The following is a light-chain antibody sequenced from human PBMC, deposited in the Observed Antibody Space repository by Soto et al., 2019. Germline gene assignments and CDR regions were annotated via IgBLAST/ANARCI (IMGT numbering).Light chain of an antibody. V-gene: IGKV3-20*01. CDR3: QQYGGSPPYT. CDR1: HSVSSSY. J-gene: IGKJ2*01. CDR2: GAS. Sequence: EIVLTQSPGTLSLSPGERATLSCRASHSVSSSYLAWYQHKPGQAPRLLIYGASSRATGIPDRFSGSGSGTDFTLTISILEPEDFAVYSCQQYGGSPPYTFGQGTKLEIK.